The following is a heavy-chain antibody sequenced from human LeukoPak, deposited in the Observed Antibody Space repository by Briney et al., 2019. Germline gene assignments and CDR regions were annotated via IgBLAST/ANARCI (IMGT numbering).Heavy chain of an antibody. CDR2: ISYDGSNK. D-gene: IGHD6-13*01. Sequence: PGRSLRLSCAASGFTFSSYGMHWVRQASGKGLEWVAVISYDGSNKYYADSVKGRFTISRDNSKNTLYLQMDSLRAEDTALYYCAGDRSSSWSLDYRGQGTLVTVSS. CDR3: AGDRSSSWSLDY. CDR1: GFTFSSYG. J-gene: IGHJ4*02. V-gene: IGHV3-30*03.